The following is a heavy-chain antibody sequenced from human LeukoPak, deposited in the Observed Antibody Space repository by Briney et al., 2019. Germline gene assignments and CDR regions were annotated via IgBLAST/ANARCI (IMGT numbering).Heavy chain of an antibody. D-gene: IGHD3-22*01. CDR1: GGSISSYY. J-gene: IGHJ4*02. Sequence: SETLSLTCAVSGGSISSYYWSWIRQPPGKGLEWIGYIYYSGSTNYNPSLKSRVTISVDTSKNQFSLKLSSVTAADTAVYYCARGLIDRDPVYYFDYWGQGTLVTVSS. V-gene: IGHV4-59*12. CDR2: IYYSGST. CDR3: ARGLIDRDPVYYFDY.